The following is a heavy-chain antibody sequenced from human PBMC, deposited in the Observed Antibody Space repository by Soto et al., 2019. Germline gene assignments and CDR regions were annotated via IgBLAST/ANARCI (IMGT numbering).Heavy chain of an antibody. CDR3: ARDRAEQWLVRGAFDI. V-gene: IGHV1-18*04. D-gene: IGHD6-19*01. CDR1: GYSFTSYG. Sequence: PGESLKISCKGSGYSFTSYGISWVRQAPGQGLEWMGWISAYNGNTNYAQKLQGRVTMTTDTSTSTAYMELRSLRSDDTAVYYCARDRAEQWLVRGAFDIWGQGTMVTVSS. CDR2: ISAYNGNT. J-gene: IGHJ3*02.